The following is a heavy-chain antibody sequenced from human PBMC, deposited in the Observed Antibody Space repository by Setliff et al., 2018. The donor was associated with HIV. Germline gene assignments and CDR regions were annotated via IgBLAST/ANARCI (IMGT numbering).Heavy chain of an antibody. V-gene: IGHV3-23*01. CDR2: ISSSGENT. Sequence: GGSLRLSCAASGFTFVAHAMXWGRQGPXKGLEXXSSISSSGENTYDADTVKGRFTXXRDNSKNTLYLQMSSLRAEDSALYYCAKXXXXXRFDYWGQGTLVTVSS. CDR3: AKXXXXXRFDY. J-gene: IGHJ4*02. CDR1: GFTFVAHA.